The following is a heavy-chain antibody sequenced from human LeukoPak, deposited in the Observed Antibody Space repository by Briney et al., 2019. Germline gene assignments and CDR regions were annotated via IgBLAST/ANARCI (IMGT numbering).Heavy chain of an antibody. D-gene: IGHD3-10*01. V-gene: IGHV4-59*01. Sequence: SETLSLTCTVSGGSISSYYWSWIRQPPGKGLEWIGYIYYGGSTNYNPSLKSRVTISVDTSKNQFSLKLSSVTAADTAVYYCARTYYGSGSYYYFDYWGQGTLVTVSS. J-gene: IGHJ4*02. CDR2: IYYGGST. CDR3: ARTYYGSGSYYYFDY. CDR1: GGSISSYY.